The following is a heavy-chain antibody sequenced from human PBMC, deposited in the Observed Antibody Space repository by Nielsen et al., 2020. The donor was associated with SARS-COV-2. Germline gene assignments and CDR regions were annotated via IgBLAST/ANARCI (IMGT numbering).Heavy chain of an antibody. D-gene: IGHD3-22*01. V-gene: IGHV1-3*01. J-gene: IGHJ4*02. CDR2: ISPYNDNT. Sequence: WVRQAPGQGLEWMGWISPYNDNTNYAQKFQGRVTITRDTSASTAYMELSSLRSEDTAVYYCARDRRTYYYDSSGYYYDYWGQGTLVTVSS. CDR3: ARDRRTYYYDSSGYYYDY.